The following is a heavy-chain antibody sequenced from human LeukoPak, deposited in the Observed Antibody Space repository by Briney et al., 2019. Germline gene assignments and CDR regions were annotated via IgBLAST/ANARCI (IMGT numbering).Heavy chain of an antibody. CDR2: IKQDGSEK. D-gene: IGHD2-2*01. Sequence: GGSLRLSCAASGFTFSSYAMSWVRQAPGKGLEWVANIKQDGSEKYYVDPVKGRFTISRDNAKNSLYLQMNSLRAEDTAVYYCARVVVPAARLDYWGQGTLVTVSS. CDR1: GFTFSSYA. V-gene: IGHV3-7*01. J-gene: IGHJ4*02. CDR3: ARVVVPAARLDY.